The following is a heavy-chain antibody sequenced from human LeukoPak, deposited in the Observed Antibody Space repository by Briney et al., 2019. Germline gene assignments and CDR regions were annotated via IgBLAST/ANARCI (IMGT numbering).Heavy chain of an antibody. J-gene: IGHJ6*03. Sequence: ASVTVSFKSSVYMFTIHGISWVRQAPGQGLEWVGWISPYNGHTDYAQRFQGRLTMTKDTSTDTVNMELRNLTSDDTAVYYCARDQVSHIMPLYMDVWGKGTTVTVSS. V-gene: IGHV1-18*01. CDR1: VYMFTIHG. CDR3: ARDQVSHIMPLYMDV. CDR2: ISPYNGHT. D-gene: IGHD2-2*01.